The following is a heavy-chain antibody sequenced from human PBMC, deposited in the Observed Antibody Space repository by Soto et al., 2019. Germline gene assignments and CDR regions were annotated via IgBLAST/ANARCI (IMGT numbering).Heavy chain of an antibody. CDR2: IRPGGNT. V-gene: IGHV4-4*07. CDR1: GGSVSDYY. Sequence: SETLSLTCTVYGGSVSDYYWSWVRQPAGKGLEWIGRIRPGGNTNYSPSLMSRVTMSVDTSHNQFSLKLSSVTAADTAVYYCGRGPYCGSDCRFASWGQGALVTVSS. J-gene: IGHJ5*01. CDR3: GRGPYCGSDCRFAS. D-gene: IGHD2-21*02.